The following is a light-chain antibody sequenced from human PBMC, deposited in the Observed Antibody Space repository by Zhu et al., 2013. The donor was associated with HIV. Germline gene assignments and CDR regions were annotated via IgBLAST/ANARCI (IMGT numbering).Light chain of an antibody. CDR2: DAS. CDR1: RDLKTN. V-gene: IGKV3-15*01. J-gene: IGKJ4*01. CDR3: QQSYSTPLT. Sequence: TQSPATLSVSLGDRVTLSCRAGRDLKTNLAWYQQKPGQAPRLLVEDASFRATGVPDRFSGSGSGTEFTLTIGSLQPEDFATYYCQQSYSTPLTFGGGTEGGGSN.